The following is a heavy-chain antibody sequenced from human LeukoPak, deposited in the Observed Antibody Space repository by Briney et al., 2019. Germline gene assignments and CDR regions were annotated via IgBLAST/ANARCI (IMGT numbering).Heavy chain of an antibody. J-gene: IGHJ4*02. Sequence: GGSLRLSCAASGFTVISNYMSWVRQAPGKGLEWVSFIYSGDNTYYADSVRGRFTISRDNSKNTLYLQMNSLRAEDTAMYYCARVSSGYERHFDYWGQGTLVTVSS. CDR2: IYSGDNT. CDR1: GFTVISNY. V-gene: IGHV3-53*01. CDR3: ARVSSGYERHFDY. D-gene: IGHD3-22*01.